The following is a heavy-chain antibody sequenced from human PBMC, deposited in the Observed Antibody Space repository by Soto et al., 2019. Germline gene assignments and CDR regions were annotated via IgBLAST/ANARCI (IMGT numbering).Heavy chain of an antibody. J-gene: IGHJ4*02. CDR3: AHRRAGIFDY. CDR1: GFSLSTSGVG. CDR2: IYWDDDK. D-gene: IGHD1-1*01. Sequence: QITLKESGPTLVKPTQTLTLTCTFSGFSLSTSGVGVGWIRQPPGKALEWLALIYWDDDKRYSPSLKSRLTIXXDPSKSPVVLTMTNMDPVDTATYYCAHRRAGIFDYWGQGTLVTVSS. V-gene: IGHV2-5*02.